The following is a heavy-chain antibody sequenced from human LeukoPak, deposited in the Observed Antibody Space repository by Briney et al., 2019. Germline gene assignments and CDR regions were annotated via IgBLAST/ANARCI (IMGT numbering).Heavy chain of an antibody. CDR1: GGSISSYY. Sequence: SETLSLTCTVSGGSISSYYWSWIRQPPGKGLEWIGYIYYSGSTNYNPSLKSRVTISVDTSKNQFSLKLSSVTAADTAVYYCAAGPADTAMVTYIDYWGQGTLVTVSS. CDR2: IYYSGST. V-gene: IGHV4-59*01. D-gene: IGHD5-18*01. J-gene: IGHJ4*02. CDR3: AAGPADTAMVTYIDY.